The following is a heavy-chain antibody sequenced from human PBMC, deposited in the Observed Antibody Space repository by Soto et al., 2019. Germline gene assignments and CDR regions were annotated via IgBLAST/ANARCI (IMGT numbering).Heavy chain of an antibody. D-gene: IGHD6-13*01. V-gene: IGHV1-3*01. J-gene: IGHJ4*02. CDR1: GYTFTSYA. Sequence: GASVKVSCKASGYTFTSYAMHWVRQAPGQRLEWMGWINAGNGNTKYSQKFQGRVTITRDTSASTAYMELSSLRSEDTAVYYCARGTSSTWPQFDYWGQGALVTVSS. CDR2: INAGNGNT. CDR3: ARGTSSTWPQFDY.